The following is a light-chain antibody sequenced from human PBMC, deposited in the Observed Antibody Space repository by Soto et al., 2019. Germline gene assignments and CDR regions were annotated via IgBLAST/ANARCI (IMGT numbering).Light chain of an antibody. J-gene: IGLJ3*02. CDR2: LEGDGSY. Sequence: QPVLTQSSSASASLGSSVKLTCTLSSGHSSFIIAWHQQQPGKAPRFLMRLEGDGSYDKGSGVPDRFSGSSSVADRYLTISNLQFEDEADYYCETWDDNTWVFGGGTQLTVL. CDR3: ETWDDNTWV. V-gene: IGLV4-60*02. CDR1: SGHSSFI.